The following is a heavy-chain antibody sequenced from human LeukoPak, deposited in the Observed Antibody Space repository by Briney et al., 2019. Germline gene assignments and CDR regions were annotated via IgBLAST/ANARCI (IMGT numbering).Heavy chain of an antibody. Sequence: SETLSITCAVDGGSFNGYYWSWIRQPPGKGLEWIGEINHSGSTNYNPSLKSRVTISVDTSKNQFSLKLSSVTAADTAVYYCARKTLLLYYYGSGSYYNVGPFDYWGQGTLVSVSS. D-gene: IGHD3-10*01. V-gene: IGHV4-34*01. CDR1: GGSFNGYY. CDR2: INHSGST. J-gene: IGHJ4*02. CDR3: ARKTLLLYYYGSGSYYNVGPFDY.